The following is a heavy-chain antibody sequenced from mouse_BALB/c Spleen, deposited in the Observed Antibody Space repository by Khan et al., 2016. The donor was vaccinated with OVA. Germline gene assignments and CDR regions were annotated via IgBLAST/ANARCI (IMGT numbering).Heavy chain of an antibody. CDR3: ARSLYYSYGYALDC. Sequence: EVKLLESGPGLVKPSPSLSLTCTVTGYAITSDYAWNWIRQFPGNKLEWMGYISSTGSTSYNPSLKSRISITRDTSKNQFFLQLKSVTTEDTATYYCARSLYYSYGYALDCWGRGTSVTVSS. CDR2: ISSTGST. D-gene: IGHD2-14*01. J-gene: IGHJ4*01. CDR1: GYAITSDYA. V-gene: IGHV3-2*02.